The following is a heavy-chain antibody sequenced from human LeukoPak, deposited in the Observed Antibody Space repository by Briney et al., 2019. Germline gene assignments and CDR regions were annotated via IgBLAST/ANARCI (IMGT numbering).Heavy chain of an antibody. CDR1: GFTFSSYW. Sequence: PGGSLRLSCAASGFTFSSYWMHWVRQAPGNGLGWVSRINSDGSRTHYADSVKGRFTISRDNAKNTLYLQMNSLRAEDTAVYYCARPSTTVITDAFDIWGQGTMVTVSS. J-gene: IGHJ3*02. CDR2: INSDGSRT. CDR3: ARPSTTVITDAFDI. V-gene: IGHV3-74*01. D-gene: IGHD4-4*01.